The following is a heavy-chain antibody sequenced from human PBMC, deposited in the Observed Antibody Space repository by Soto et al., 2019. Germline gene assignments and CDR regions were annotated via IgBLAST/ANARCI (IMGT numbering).Heavy chain of an antibody. CDR1: GFTFTSYS. CDR3: ERGLVADLDD. J-gene: IGHJ4*02. V-gene: IGHV3-21*01. Sequence: VQLVESGGGLGKPGGSLRVSCAASGFTFTSYSMNSVRKAPGKGLEWVSSISSSSSYIYYADSVKGRFTISRDNAMNALYLQMNSLRAEDTAVYDCERGLVADLDDWVQGTMVAVSS. D-gene: IGHD5-12*01. CDR2: ISSSSSYI.